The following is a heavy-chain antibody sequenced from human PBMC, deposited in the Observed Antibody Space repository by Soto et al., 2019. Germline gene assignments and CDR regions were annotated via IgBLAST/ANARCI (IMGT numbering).Heavy chain of an antibody. Sequence: EVHLVESGGGLVQPGGSLRLSCAAPGFTFSRYWMSWVRQAPGKGLEWVANIKEDGSEKKNVDSVKGRFTISRDNAKNSLYLQMNSLRAEDTAVYYCARAYYDFLWGSYRFDYWGQGALVTVSS. CDR2: IKEDGSEK. D-gene: IGHD3-16*02. CDR1: GFTFSRYW. J-gene: IGHJ4*02. CDR3: ARAYYDFLWGSYRFDY. V-gene: IGHV3-7*01.